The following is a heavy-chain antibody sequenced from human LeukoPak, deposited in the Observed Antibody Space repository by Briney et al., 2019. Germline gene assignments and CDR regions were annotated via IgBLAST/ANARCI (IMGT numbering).Heavy chain of an antibody. CDR3: AKRGSSGYAFDI. Sequence: GGSLRLSCAASGFTFSSYAMSWVRQAPGRGLEWVSAISGSGGSTYYADSVKGRFTISRDNSKNTLYLQMNSLRAEDTAVYYCAKRGSSGYAFDIWGQGTMVTVSS. CDR1: GFTFSSYA. CDR2: ISGSGGST. D-gene: IGHD6-13*01. J-gene: IGHJ3*02. V-gene: IGHV3-23*01.